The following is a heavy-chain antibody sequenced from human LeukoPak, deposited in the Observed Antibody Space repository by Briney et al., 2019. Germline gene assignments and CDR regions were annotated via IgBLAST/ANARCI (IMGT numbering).Heavy chain of an antibody. CDR3: ARDGVSSSWSSFDY. D-gene: IGHD6-13*01. Sequence: ASVKVSCKASGYSFTSFGISWVRQAPGQGLEWMGWISGYNGNTNYAQKLQGRVTMTTDTSTSTAYMELRSLRSDDTAVYYCARDGVSSSWSSFDYWGQGTLVTVSS. V-gene: IGHV1-18*01. CDR2: ISGYNGNT. J-gene: IGHJ4*02. CDR1: GYSFTSFG.